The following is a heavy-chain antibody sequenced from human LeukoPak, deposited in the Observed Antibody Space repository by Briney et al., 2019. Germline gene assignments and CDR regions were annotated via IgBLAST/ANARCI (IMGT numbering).Heavy chain of an antibody. V-gene: IGHV4-39*01. J-gene: IGHJ4*02. Sequence: SETLSLTCTVSGGSISSSSYYWGWIRQPPGKGLEWIGSIYYSGSTYYNPSLKSRVTISVDTSKNQFSLKLSSVTAADTAVYYCAAIAVHTKLRFDYWGQGTLVTVSS. CDR1: GGSISSSSYY. CDR3: AAIAVHTKLRFDY. CDR2: IYYSGST. D-gene: IGHD6-19*01.